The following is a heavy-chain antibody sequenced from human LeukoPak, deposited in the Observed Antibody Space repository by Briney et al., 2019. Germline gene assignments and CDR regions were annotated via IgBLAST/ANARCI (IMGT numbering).Heavy chain of an antibody. CDR1: GGSISSGSYY. Sequence: TLSLTCTVSGGSISSGSYYWSWIRQPPGKGLEWIGRIYTSGSTNYNPSLKSRVTISVDTSKNQFSLKLSSVTAADTAVYYCARGFGVVTIDGFVAFDTWGQGTMVTVSS. CDR3: ARGFGVVTIDGFVAFDT. V-gene: IGHV4-61*02. D-gene: IGHD3-3*01. CDR2: IYTSGST. J-gene: IGHJ3*02.